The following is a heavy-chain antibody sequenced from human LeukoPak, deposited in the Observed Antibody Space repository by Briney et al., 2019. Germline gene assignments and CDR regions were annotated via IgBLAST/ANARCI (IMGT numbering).Heavy chain of an antibody. CDR3: AKSASGYCSGGSCYSDY. CDR2: ISGSGGST. D-gene: IGHD2-15*01. CDR1: GFTFSSYA. V-gene: IGHV3-23*01. J-gene: IGHJ4*02. Sequence: PGGSLRLSCAASGFTFSSYAMSWVRQAPGKGLEWVSAISGSGGSTYYADSVKGRFTISRDNSKNTLYLQMNSLRAEDTAVYYCAKSASGYCSGGSCYSDYWGQGTLVTVSS.